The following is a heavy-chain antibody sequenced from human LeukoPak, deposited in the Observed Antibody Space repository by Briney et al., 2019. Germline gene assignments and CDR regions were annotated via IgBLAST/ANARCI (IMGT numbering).Heavy chain of an antibody. CDR1: GFTFSNYG. V-gene: IGHV3-7*05. J-gene: IGHJ3*02. CDR2: IKQDGSQK. Sequence: TGGSLRLSCAASGFTFSNYGMHWVRQAPGKGLEWVATIKQDGSQKEYVDSVKGRFTISRDNAKNSLYLQMNSLRAEDTAVYYCARDPTVTNFHDAFDIWGQGTMVTVSS. D-gene: IGHD4-17*01. CDR3: ARDPTVTNFHDAFDI.